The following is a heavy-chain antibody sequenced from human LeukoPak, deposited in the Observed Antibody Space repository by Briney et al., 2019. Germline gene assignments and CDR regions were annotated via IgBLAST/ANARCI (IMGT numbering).Heavy chain of an antibody. CDR3: VREGGSRVYTCFFP. Sequence: PSETLSLTCTVSSGSLSTGTYYWGWGRQPPGEALGWVGNIFYSGSTYYSPSLNSRVTISLDTSRNQFSLKLNSVTAADAAVYYCVREGGSRVYTCFFPWGERTLGTVSS. CDR2: IFYSGST. D-gene: IGHD1-26*01. V-gene: IGHV4-39*07. J-gene: IGHJ5*02. CDR1: SGSLSTGTYY.